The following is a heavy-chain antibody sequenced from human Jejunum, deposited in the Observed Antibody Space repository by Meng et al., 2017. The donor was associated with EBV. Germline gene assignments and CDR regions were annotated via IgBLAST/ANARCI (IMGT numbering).Heavy chain of an antibody. Sequence: QVRVQGSGPRLEKPSGTLSLTCVVSGGSISDNDWWSWVRQPPGKGLEWLGEIYHGGGTNYNPSLESRVTISVDKSKNQFSLKLNSVTVADTAVYYCAGNGYYAHEYWGPGILVTVSS. CDR3: AGNGYYAHEY. J-gene: IGHJ4*02. CDR2: IYHGGGT. D-gene: IGHD3-22*01. V-gene: IGHV4-4*02. CDR1: GGSISDNDW.